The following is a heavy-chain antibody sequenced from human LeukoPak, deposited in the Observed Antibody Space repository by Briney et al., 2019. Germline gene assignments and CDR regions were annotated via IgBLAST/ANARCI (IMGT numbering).Heavy chain of an antibody. CDR1: GFTFSSYS. Sequence: AGGSLRLSCAASGFTFSSYSMNWVRQAPGKGLEWVSSISSSSSYIYYADSVKGRFTISRDNAKNSLYLQMNSLRAEDTAVYYCARDRIYCGGDCYSGWFDPWGQGTLVTVSS. J-gene: IGHJ5*02. CDR2: ISSSSSYI. V-gene: IGHV3-21*01. CDR3: ARDRIYCGGDCYSGWFDP. D-gene: IGHD2-21*02.